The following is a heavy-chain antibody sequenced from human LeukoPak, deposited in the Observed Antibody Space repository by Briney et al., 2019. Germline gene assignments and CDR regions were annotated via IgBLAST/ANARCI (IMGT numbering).Heavy chain of an antibody. V-gene: IGHV1-18*01. CDR1: GYTFTSYG. CDR2: ISAYNGNT. J-gene: IGHJ6*03. CDR3: ARIDGDPMTSYYYYYYYMDV. Sequence: ASVKVSCKASGYTFTSYGISWVRQAPGQGLEWMGWISAYNGNTNYAQKLRGRVTMTTDTSTSTAYMELRSLRSDDTAVYYCARIDGDPMTSYYYYYYYMDVWGKGTTVTVSS. D-gene: IGHD4-17*01.